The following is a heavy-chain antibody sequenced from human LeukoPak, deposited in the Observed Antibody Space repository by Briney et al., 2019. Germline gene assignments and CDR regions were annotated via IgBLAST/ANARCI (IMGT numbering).Heavy chain of an antibody. CDR3: ARDYDFWSGYYASFDY. CDR2: ISAYNGNT. CDR1: GYTFTSYG. D-gene: IGHD3-3*01. J-gene: IGHJ4*02. Sequence: ASVKVSCKASGYTFTSYGISGVRQPPGQGLQWMGWISAYNGNTNYAQKLQGRVTMTTDTSTSTAYMELRSLRSDDTAVYYCARDYDFWSGYYASFDYWGQGTLVTVSS. V-gene: IGHV1-18*01.